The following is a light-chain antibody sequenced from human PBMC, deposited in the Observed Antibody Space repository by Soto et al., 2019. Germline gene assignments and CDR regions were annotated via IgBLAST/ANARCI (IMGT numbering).Light chain of an antibody. CDR1: GSNIGAGYD. Sequence: QSVLTQPPSVSGAPGQRVTISCTGSGSNIGAGYDVHWYQHRPGTAPKLLVFGDSHRPSGVPDRFSGSKSGTSASLAITGLQAEDEGDYFCTSPTPGSIYVFGSGTKVTVL. J-gene: IGLJ1*01. CDR2: GDS. V-gene: IGLV1-40*01. CDR3: TSPTPGSIYV.